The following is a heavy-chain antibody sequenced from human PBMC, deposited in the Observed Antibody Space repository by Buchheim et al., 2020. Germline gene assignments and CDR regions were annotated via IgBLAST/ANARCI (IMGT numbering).Heavy chain of an antibody. J-gene: IGHJ6*02. CDR1: GGSISSYY. D-gene: IGHD2-2*01. CDR3: AGCISTSCYEYGRRNEALYYYYGMDV. CDR2: IYYSGST. Sequence: QLQLQESGPGLVKPSETLSLTCTVSGGSISSYYWSWIRQPPGKGLEWIGYIYYSGSTNYNPSLKSRVTISVDTSKNQFSLKLSSVTAADTAVYYCAGCISTSCYEYGRRNEALYYYYGMDVWGQGTT. V-gene: IGHV4-59*01.